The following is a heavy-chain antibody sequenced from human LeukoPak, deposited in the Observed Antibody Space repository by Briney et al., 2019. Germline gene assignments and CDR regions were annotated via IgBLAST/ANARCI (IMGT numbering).Heavy chain of an antibody. CDR3: ASLRGARIAVADFDY. V-gene: IGHV4-30-4*01. CDR2: IYYSGTT. D-gene: IGHD6-19*01. Sequence: SETLSLTCTVSGGSISSGDYYWSWIRQPPGKGLEWIGYIYYSGTTYYNPSLKSRVTISVDTSKNQFSLKLSSVTAADTAVYYCASLRGARIAVADFDYWGQGTLVTVSS. J-gene: IGHJ4*02. CDR1: GGSISSGDYY.